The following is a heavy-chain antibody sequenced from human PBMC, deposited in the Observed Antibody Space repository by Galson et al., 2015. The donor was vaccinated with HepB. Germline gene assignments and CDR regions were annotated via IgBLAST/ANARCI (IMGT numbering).Heavy chain of an antibody. Sequence: ETLSLTCTVSGGSLSSYYWTWIRQSPGKGLEWIGFIYYSGTTSFNPSLRSRVTMSVDTSNYQFSLQLSAVTAADTAIYYCARRGPSYYYFDLWGRGTLVTVSS. CDR2: IYYSGTT. V-gene: IGHV4-59*08. D-gene: IGHD3-10*01. J-gene: IGHJ2*01. CDR1: GGSLSSYY. CDR3: ARRGPSYYYFDL.